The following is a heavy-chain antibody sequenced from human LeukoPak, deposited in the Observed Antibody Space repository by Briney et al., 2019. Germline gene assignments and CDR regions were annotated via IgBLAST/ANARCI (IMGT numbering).Heavy chain of an antibody. D-gene: IGHD6-19*01. J-gene: IGHJ4*02. Sequence: KPGGSLRLSCAASGFTFSNAWMTWVRQAPGEGLEWVGRIKRKTDGGTTDYAAPVKGRFTISRDDSKNTLYLQMNNLKTEDTAVYYCTTSGGGWDYFDYWGQGTLVTVSS. V-gene: IGHV3-15*01. CDR3: TTSGGGWDYFDY. CDR1: GFTFSNAW. CDR2: IKRKTDGGTT.